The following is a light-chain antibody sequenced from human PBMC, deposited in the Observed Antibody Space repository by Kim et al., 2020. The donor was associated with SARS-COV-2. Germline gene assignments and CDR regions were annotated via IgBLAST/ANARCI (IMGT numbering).Light chain of an antibody. CDR3: QQYDSWPLT. V-gene: IGKV3D-15*01. CDR2: GVF. Sequence: AVSRGESGIPCCGARQSISNFAWYQQKPGRAPRLLIYGVFRRATGIPARFSASGSGTEFTLTISSLQSEDFAVYYCQQYDSWPLTFGGGTKVEIK. CDR1: QSISN. J-gene: IGKJ4*01.